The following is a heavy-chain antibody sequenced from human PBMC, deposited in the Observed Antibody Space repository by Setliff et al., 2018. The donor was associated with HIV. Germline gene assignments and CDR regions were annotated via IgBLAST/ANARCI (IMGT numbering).Heavy chain of an antibody. J-gene: IGHJ2*01. CDR2: MSTSSSNFI. CDR1: EFTFSSYS. CDR3: ARTNWGSGFPWYFDL. V-gene: IGHV3-21*01. D-gene: IGHD7-27*01. Sequence: GGSLRLSCAASEFTFSSYSMNWVRQAPGKGLEWVSSMSTSSSNFIYYADSVKGRFTISRDNAKNSLSLQMNSLRAEDTAVYYCARTNWGSGFPWYFDLWGRGTLVTVSS.